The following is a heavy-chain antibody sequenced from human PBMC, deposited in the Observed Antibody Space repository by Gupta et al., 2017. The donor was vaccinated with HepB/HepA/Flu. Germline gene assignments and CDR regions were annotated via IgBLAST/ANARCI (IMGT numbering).Heavy chain of an antibody. CDR1: GYTFTTSS. D-gene: IGHD2-2*01. V-gene: IGHV1-46*01. CDR3: ARARVDILDVPGAKPGFYIDV. CDR2: INPRDGST. Sequence: LVQSWAEAKKPGASLTLSCKPSGYTFTTSSSHWVRQSPGQGLDWMGIINPRDGSTTYPLRIQDRVIMTRDTSTDTVYMELGSLRSEDTALYYCARARVDILDVPGAKPGFYIDVWGKGTPVTVSS. J-gene: IGHJ6*03.